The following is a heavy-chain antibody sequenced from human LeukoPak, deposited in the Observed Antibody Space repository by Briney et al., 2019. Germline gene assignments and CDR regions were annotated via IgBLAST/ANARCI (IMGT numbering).Heavy chain of an antibody. Sequence: GGSLRLSCAASGFTFSSYSMNWVRQAPGKGLEWVSYISSSSTIYYADSVKGRFTISRDNAKNSLYLQMNSLRAEDTAVYYCARYYDFWSGYWSTDYYYYMDVWGKGTTVTVSS. V-gene: IGHV3-48*01. J-gene: IGHJ6*03. CDR2: ISSSSTI. D-gene: IGHD3-3*01. CDR1: GFTFSSYS. CDR3: ARYYDFWSGYWSTDYYYYMDV.